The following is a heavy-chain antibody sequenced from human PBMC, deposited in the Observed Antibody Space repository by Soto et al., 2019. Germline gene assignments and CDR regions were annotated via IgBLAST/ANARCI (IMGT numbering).Heavy chain of an antibody. Sequence: GGSLRLSCAASGFTFSSYAMSWVRQAPGKGLEWVSAISGSGGSTYYADSVKGRFTISRDNSKNTLYLQMNSLRAEDTAVYYCANEGVDGYNYWGLLNYGMDVXGQGTTVT. J-gene: IGHJ6*02. V-gene: IGHV3-23*01. D-gene: IGHD5-12*01. CDR1: GFTFSSYA. CDR2: ISGSGGST. CDR3: ANEGVDGYNYWGLLNYGMDV.